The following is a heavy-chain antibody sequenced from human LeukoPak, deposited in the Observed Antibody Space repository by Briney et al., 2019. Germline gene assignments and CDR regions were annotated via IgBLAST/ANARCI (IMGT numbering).Heavy chain of an antibody. J-gene: IGHJ4*02. CDR2: ISGSGGST. D-gene: IGHD6-13*01. CDR1: GFTFSSYA. Sequence: GGSLRLSCAASGFTFSSYAMSWVRQAPGKGLEWVSAISGSGGSTYYADSVKGRFTISRDNSKNTLYLQMNSLRAGDAAVYHCAKEGGYSSSWYHFDYWGQGTLVTVSS. V-gene: IGHV3-23*01. CDR3: AKEGGYSSSWYHFDY.